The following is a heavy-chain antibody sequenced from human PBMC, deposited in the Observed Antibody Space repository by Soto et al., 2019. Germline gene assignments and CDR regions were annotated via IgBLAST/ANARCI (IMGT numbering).Heavy chain of an antibody. Sequence: QVQLVESGGGVVQPGRSLRLSCAASGFTFSSYGMHWVRQAPGKGLEWVAVISYDGSNKYYADSVKGRFTISRDNSKNTLYLQMNSLRAEDTAVYYCAKGARSMVGGFDYWGQGTLVTVSS. CDR3: AKGARSMVGGFDY. D-gene: IGHD3-10*01. CDR1: GFTFSSYG. V-gene: IGHV3-30*18. J-gene: IGHJ4*02. CDR2: ISYDGSNK.